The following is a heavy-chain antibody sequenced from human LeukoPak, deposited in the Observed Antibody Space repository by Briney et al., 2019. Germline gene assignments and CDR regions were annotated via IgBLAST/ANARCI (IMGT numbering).Heavy chain of an antibody. V-gene: IGHV3-33*01. J-gene: IGHJ4*02. Sequence: GSSLRLSCAVFGFTSSDYGVHWVRQAPGKGLEWVAVIWYDGSNKYYGDSVKGRFTISRDNSKNTLYLQMNSLRVEDTAVYYCSRDRPTGSYYIIDYWGQGTLVTVSS. CDR3: SRDRPTGSYYIIDY. CDR1: GFTSSDYG. CDR2: IWYDGSNK. D-gene: IGHD1-26*01.